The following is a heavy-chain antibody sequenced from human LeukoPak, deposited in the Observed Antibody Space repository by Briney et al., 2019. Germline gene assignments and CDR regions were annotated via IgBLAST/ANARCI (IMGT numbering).Heavy chain of an antibody. CDR3: ARQYGYSSSPMDV. CDR1: GGSISSYY. J-gene: IGHJ6*04. V-gene: IGHV4-4*09. Sequence: PSETLSLTCTVSGGSISSYYWSWIWQPPGKGLEWIGYIYTSGSTNYNPSLKSRVTISVDTSKNQFSLKLSSVTAADTAVYYCARQYGYSSSPMDVWGKGTTVNVSS. D-gene: IGHD6-13*01. CDR2: IYTSGST.